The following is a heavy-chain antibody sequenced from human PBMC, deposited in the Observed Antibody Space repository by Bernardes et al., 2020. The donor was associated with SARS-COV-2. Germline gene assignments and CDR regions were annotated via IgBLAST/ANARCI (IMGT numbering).Heavy chain of an antibody. D-gene: IGHD3-3*01. Sequence: SETLSLTCTVSGGSVSDGNHYWSWIRQHPGKGLELIGHIYFSGNTYYNPSLKSRVIISVDTSKNLFSLKLTSLTAADTAVYYCARLPRHSIFGLDGMDVWGQGTTVTVSS. J-gene: IGHJ6*02. CDR1: GGSVSDGNHY. CDR2: IYFSGNT. V-gene: IGHV4-31*03. CDR3: ARLPRHSIFGLDGMDV.